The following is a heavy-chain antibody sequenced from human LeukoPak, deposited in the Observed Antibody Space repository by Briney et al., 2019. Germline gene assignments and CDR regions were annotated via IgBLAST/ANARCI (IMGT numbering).Heavy chain of an antibody. V-gene: IGHV3-7*03. CDR3: VKDMHDVSGSLDHQFGMDV. Sequence: PGGSLRLSCVASGFSFGKYWMSWVRQAPGKGLEWVANIKLDGSEKNYVDSVKGRFTIARDNAKNSLYLQMDSLRPEDTALYYCVKDMHDVSGSLDHQFGMDVWGQGTTVTVSS. CDR1: GFSFGKYW. J-gene: IGHJ6*02. D-gene: IGHD1-1*01. CDR2: IKLDGSEK.